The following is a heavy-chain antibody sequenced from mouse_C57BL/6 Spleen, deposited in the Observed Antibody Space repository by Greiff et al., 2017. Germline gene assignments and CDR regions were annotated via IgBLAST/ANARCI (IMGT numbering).Heavy chain of an antibody. CDR2: IYPGDGDT. CDR3: ARMGFDEAY. Sequence: VQLQQSGPELVKPGASVKISCKASGYAFSSSWMNWVKQRPGKGLEWIGRIYPGDGDTNYNGKFKGKATLTADKSSSTAYMQLSSLTSEDSAVYFCARMGFDEAYWGQGTLVTVSA. J-gene: IGHJ3*01. V-gene: IGHV1-82*01. CDR1: GYAFSSSW.